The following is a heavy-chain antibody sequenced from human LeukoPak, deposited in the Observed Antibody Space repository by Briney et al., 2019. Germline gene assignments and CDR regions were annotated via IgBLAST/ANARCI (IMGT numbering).Heavy chain of an antibody. J-gene: IGHJ5*02. V-gene: IGHV4-4*07. CDR1: GGSIRTFY. CDR3: ARDMSYYGSGSYTSGTNWFDP. D-gene: IGHD3-10*01. CDR2: IYTSGST. Sequence: PSETLSLTCTVSGGSIRTFYLSWIRQPVGKGLEWIGRIYTSGSTNYNPSLKSRVTMSVDTSKNQFSLKLSSVTAADTAVYYCARDMSYYGSGSYTSGTNWFDPWGQGTLVTVSS.